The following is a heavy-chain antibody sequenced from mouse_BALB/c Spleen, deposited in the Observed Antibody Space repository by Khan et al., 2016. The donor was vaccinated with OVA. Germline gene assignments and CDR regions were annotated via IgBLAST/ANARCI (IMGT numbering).Heavy chain of an antibody. Sequence: DVKLVESGGGLVKPGGSLKVSCAASGFTFSNYAMSWVRQSPEKRLEWVASISSGGTSYYIDSAKGRFTISRDNARNILYLQMNSLRSEDTANYYCARDYWFVYWGQGTLVTVSA. CDR3: ARDYWFVY. J-gene: IGHJ3*01. CDR1: GFTFSNYA. CDR2: ISSGGTS. V-gene: IGHV5-6-5*01.